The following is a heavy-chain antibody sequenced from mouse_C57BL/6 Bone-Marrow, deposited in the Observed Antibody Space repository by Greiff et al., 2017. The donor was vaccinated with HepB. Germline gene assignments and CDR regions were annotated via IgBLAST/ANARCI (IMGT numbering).Heavy chain of an antibody. V-gene: IGHV5-12*01. CDR2: ISNGGGST. D-gene: IGHD5-1-1*01. CDR1: GFTFSDYY. CDR3: ARPYPYYAMDY. J-gene: IGHJ4*01. Sequence: EVKLMESGGGLVQPGGSLKLSCAASGFTFSDYYMYWVRQTPEKRLEWVAYISNGGGSTYYPDTVKGRFTISRDNAKNTLYLQMSRLKSEDTAMYYCARPYPYYAMDYWGQGTSVTVSS.